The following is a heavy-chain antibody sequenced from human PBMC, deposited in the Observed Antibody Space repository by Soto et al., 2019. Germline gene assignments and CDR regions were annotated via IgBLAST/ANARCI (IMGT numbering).Heavy chain of an antibody. V-gene: IGHV3-30*18. J-gene: IGHJ6*02. CDR2: ISYDGSNK. CDR3: AKVSRTGYRLSRAPFYYYGIDV. Sequence: GGSLRLSCAASGFTFSSYCMHWVRQAPGKGLEWVAVISYDGSNKYYADSVKGRFTISRDNSKNTLYLQMNSLRAEDTAVYYCAKVSRTGYRLSRAPFYYYGIDVWGQGTTVTVSS. D-gene: IGHD3-9*01. CDR1: GFTFSSYC.